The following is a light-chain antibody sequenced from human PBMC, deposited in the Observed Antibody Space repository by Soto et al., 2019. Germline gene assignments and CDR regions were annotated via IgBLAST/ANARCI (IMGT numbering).Light chain of an antibody. CDR1: QSISSW. Sequence: DIQMTQSPSTLSASVGDRVTITCRASQSISSWLAWYQQEPGKAPKLLIYDASSLESGVPSRFSGSGSGTEFTLTISSLQPDDFATYYCQHSGTFGQGTKVEIK. V-gene: IGKV1-5*01. CDR3: QHSGT. J-gene: IGKJ1*01. CDR2: DAS.